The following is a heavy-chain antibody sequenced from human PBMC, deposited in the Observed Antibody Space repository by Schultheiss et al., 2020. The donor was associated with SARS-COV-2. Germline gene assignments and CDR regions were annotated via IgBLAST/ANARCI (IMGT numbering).Heavy chain of an antibody. CDR2: ISGSGGST. D-gene: IGHD5-18*01. CDR1: GFTFSSYA. J-gene: IGHJ4*02. V-gene: IGHV3-23*01. CDR3: AKTTLGGYGYGWGAYYFDY. Sequence: GGSLRLSCAASGFTFSSYAMSWVRQAPGKGLEWVSAISGSGGSTYYADSVKGRFTISRDNSKNTLYLQMNSLRAEDTAVYYCAKTTLGGYGYGWGAYYFDYWGQGTLVTVSS.